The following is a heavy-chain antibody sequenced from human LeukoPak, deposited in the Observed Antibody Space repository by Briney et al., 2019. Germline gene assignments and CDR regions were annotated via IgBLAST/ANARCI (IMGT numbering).Heavy chain of an antibody. CDR3: TRGHWGLQS. CDR2: IHHSGNS. D-gene: IGHD7-27*01. J-gene: IGHJ5*02. CDR1: GASVTDYY. Sequence: SETLSLTCTVSGASVTDYYWSRIRQSPGKGLEWISYIHHSGNSDYNPSLRSRVTTSLDTSKNQFSLNLISVTAADTAVYYCTRGHWGLQSWSQGTLVTVSS. V-gene: IGHV4-59*02.